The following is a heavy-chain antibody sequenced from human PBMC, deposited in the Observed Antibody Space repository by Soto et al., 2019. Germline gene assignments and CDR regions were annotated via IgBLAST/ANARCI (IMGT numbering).Heavy chain of an antibody. CDR1: GFNFSSYS. CDR3: AREWRWHCGGDCYSEAFDI. CDR2: ISSSSSYI. Sequence: TGGSLSLSCAASGFNFSSYSMNWVRQAPGKGLEWVSSISSSSSYIYYADSVKGRFTISRDNAKNSLYLQMNSLRAEDTAVYYCAREWRWHCGGDCYSEAFDIWGQGTMVTVSS. J-gene: IGHJ3*02. V-gene: IGHV3-21*01. D-gene: IGHD2-21*02.